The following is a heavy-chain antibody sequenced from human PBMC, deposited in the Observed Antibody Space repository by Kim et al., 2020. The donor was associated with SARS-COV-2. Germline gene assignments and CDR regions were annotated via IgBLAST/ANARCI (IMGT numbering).Heavy chain of an antibody. Sequence: SGGSSRKYEDSVNGRFSISRDNTKKSLSLQMNSLTPEDTAVYYCVREPANWGQGTLVTVSS. CDR2: SGGSSR. V-gene: IGHV3-11*01. CDR3: VREPAN. J-gene: IGHJ4*02.